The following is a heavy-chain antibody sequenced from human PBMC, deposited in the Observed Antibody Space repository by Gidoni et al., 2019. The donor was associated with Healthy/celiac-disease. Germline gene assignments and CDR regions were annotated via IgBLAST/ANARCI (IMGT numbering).Heavy chain of an antibody. D-gene: IGHD2-21*02. Sequence: QVQLVQSGAEVKKPGAAVKVYCQAAGYTCTGHYMHWVRKAPGQGLEWMGWINPNSCGSNYAQKFQGRVTMTRDTSISTAYMELSRLRSDDTAVYYCASDCGGDCPYYSYYGMDVWGQGTTVTVSS. J-gene: IGHJ6*02. CDR3: ASDCGGDCPYYSYYGMDV. CDR1: GYTCTGHY. CDR2: INPNSCGS. V-gene: IGHV1-2*02.